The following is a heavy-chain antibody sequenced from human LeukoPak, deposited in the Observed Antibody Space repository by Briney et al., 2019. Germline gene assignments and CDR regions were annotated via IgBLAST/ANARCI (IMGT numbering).Heavy chain of an antibody. D-gene: IGHD6-19*01. CDR3: ARGQQWLEAFDY. CDR1: GYTFTGFY. Sequence: GASVKVSCNASGYTFTGFYIHWVRQAPGQGLEWMGWINPNGGGTNYAQKFKGRVTMTRDTSISTAYMELSRLRSDDTAVYYCARGQQWLEAFDYWGLGTLVTVSS. CDR2: INPNGGGT. V-gene: IGHV1-2*02. J-gene: IGHJ4*02.